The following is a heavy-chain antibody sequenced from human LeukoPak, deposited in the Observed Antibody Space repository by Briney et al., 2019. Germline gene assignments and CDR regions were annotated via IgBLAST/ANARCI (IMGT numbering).Heavy chain of an antibody. CDR1: GFTFSSYS. CDR3: ARGIDYGDYGGDYFDY. CDR2: ISSSSSTI. Sequence: GGSLRLSCAASGFTFSSYSMNWVRQAPGKGLEWVSYISSSSSTIYYADSVKGRFTISRDNAKNSLYLQMNSLRAEDTAVYYCARGIDYGDYGGDYFDYWGQGTLVTVSS. V-gene: IGHV3-48*01. J-gene: IGHJ4*02. D-gene: IGHD4-17*01.